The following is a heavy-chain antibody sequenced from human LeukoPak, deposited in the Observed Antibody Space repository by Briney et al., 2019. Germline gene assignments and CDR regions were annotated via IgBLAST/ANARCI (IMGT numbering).Heavy chain of an antibody. J-gene: IGHJ4*02. CDR3: ARASVWGSYRYREGYYFDY. CDR2: ISAYNGNT. CDR1: GYTFTSYG. D-gene: IGHD3-16*02. V-gene: IGHV1-18*01. Sequence: ASVKLSCKASGYTFTSYGISWVRQAPGQGLEWMGWISAYNGNTNYAQKLQGRVTMTTDTSTSTAYMELRSLRSDDTAVYYCARASVWGSYRYREGYYFDYWGQGTLVTVSS.